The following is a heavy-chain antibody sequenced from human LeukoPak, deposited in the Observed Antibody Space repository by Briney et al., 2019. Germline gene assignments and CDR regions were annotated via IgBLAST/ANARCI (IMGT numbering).Heavy chain of an antibody. V-gene: IGHV4-61*02. Sequence: SETLSLTCTVSGGSISSGSYYWSCIRQPAGKGLEWIGRIYTSGSTNYNPSLKSRVTISVDTSKNQFSLKLSSVTAADTAVYYCARGSIVVVPAAHNDAFDIWGQGTMVTVSS. CDR3: ARGSIVVVPAAHNDAFDI. CDR1: GGSISSGSYY. CDR2: IYTSGST. J-gene: IGHJ3*02. D-gene: IGHD2-2*01.